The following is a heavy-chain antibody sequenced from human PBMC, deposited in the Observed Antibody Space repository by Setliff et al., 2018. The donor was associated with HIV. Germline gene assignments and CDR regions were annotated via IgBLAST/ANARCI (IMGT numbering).Heavy chain of an antibody. J-gene: IGHJ5*02. D-gene: IGHD3-3*01. CDR2: ITPTGDT. Sequence: SETLSLTCAVYGGSVSGHYWGWFRQPPGKGLEWIGEITPTGDTNYIPSLKSRVAMSLDTSKNQFSLKLSSVTAADTAVYYCARSEGIAWFDPWGQGTLVTVSS. CDR1: GGSVSGHY. CDR3: ARSEGIAWFDP. V-gene: IGHV4-34*01.